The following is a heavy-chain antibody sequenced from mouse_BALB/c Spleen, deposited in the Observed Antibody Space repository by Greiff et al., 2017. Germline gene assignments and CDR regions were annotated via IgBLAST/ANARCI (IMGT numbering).Heavy chain of an antibody. D-gene: IGHD2-3*01. CDR1: GYTFPSYW. J-gene: IGHJ2*01. Sequence: VQLHQSAPLLARPRASVKMSCKASGYTFPSYWTHWVKQRPGQGLEWIGAIYPGNSDTSYNQKFKGKAKLTAVTSTSTAYMELSSLTNEDSAVYYCTRGWLLTSYYFDYWGQGTTLTVSS. CDR3: TRGWLLTSYYFDY. CDR2: IYPGNSDT. V-gene: IGHV1-5*01.